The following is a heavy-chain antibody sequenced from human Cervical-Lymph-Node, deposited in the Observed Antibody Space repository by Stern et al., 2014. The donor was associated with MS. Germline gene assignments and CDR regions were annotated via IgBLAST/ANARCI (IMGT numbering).Heavy chain of an antibody. CDR2: INTNTGNP. V-gene: IGHV7-4-1*02. CDR3: VSRYNWFDP. Sequence: QLVQSGSELKKPGDSVKVSCKASGYGFTSYGMDWVRQAPGQGLEWMGWINTNTGNPTYAQGFTGRFVFSLDTSVSTAFLQISSLKAEDTAVYYCVSRYNWFDPWGQGTLVTVSS. J-gene: IGHJ5*02. CDR1: GYGFTSYG.